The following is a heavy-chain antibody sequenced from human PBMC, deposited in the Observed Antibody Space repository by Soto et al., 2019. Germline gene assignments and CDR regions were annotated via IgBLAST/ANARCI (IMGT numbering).Heavy chain of an antibody. D-gene: IGHD3-10*01. Sequence: QLHLVQSGAEVKKAGSSVKVSCKASGGTVSSYAITWVRQAPGKGLEWMGVVIPIFVSAHYAPKFQGRNTSTADDSTSTADMELSGLTSEDTAIYYCARDVSSDTTGFRGYDLWGQGTQVTVSS. V-gene: IGHV1-69*01. CDR2: VIPIFVSA. CDR3: ARDVSSDTTGFRGYDL. CDR1: GGTVSSYA. J-gene: IGHJ4*02.